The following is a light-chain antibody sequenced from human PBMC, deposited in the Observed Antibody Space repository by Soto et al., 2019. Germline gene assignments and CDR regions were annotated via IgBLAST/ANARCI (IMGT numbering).Light chain of an antibody. V-gene: IGLV2-23*02. CDR2: EVS. J-gene: IGLJ1*01. CDR3: CSYAGSSTFYV. CDR1: SSDVGSYNL. Sequence: QSALTQPASVSGSPGQSITISCTGTSSDVGSYNLVSWYQQHPGKAPRVMIYEVSKRPSGVSNRFSASKSGNTASLTISGLQPEDEADYSCCSYAGSSTFYVFGTGTKVTVL.